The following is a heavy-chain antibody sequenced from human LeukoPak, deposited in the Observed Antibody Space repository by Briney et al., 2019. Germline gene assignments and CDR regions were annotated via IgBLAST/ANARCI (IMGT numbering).Heavy chain of an antibody. D-gene: IGHD1/OR15-1a*01. CDR2: IYHSGST. CDR3: ARSLGITGTGGFDY. Sequence: PSETLSLTCTVSGYSIISDYFWGWIRQPPGKGLEWIGTIYHSGSTYYIPALKSRVTISVDTSKNQFSLKLSSVTAADTAVYYCARSLGITGTGGFDYWGQGTLVTVSS. CDR1: GYSIISDYF. J-gene: IGHJ4*02. V-gene: IGHV4-38-2*02.